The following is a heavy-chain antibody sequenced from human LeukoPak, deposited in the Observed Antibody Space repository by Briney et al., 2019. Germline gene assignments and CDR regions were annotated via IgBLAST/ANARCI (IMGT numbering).Heavy chain of an antibody. J-gene: IGHJ4*02. CDR1: GFTFSDCY. CDR2: ISSSGSTI. V-gene: IGHV3-11*01. Sequence: GGSLRLSCAASGFTFSDCYMSWIRQAPGKGLEWVSYISSSGSTIYYADSVKGRFTISRDNAKNSLYLQMNSLRAEDTAVYYCASTAAGTRGYFDYWGQGTLVTVSS. CDR3: ASTAAGTRGYFDY. D-gene: IGHD6-13*01.